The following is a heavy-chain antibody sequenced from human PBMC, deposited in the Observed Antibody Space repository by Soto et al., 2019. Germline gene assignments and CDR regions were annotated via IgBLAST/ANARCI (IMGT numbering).Heavy chain of an antibody. V-gene: IGHV1-3*04. CDR3: ARPVPTYNYFYGVDV. Sequence: QVHLVQSGAEVKKPGASVKVSCKASGYTFTSYAMHWVRQAPGQRLEWMGWISTDSGNTKDSQRFQGRVTITRDTSASTAYMELSSLRSEDTAVYYCARPVPTYNYFYGVDVWGQGTTVTVSS. D-gene: IGHD4-17*01. CDR2: ISTDSGNT. J-gene: IGHJ6*02. CDR1: GYTFTSYA.